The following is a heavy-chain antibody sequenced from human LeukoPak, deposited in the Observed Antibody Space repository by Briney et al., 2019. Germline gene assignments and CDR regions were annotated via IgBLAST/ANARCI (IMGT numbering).Heavy chain of an antibody. J-gene: IGHJ4*02. CDR3: AKLREFGELLN. CDR2: ISSSSSDI. Sequence: GGSLRLSCAASGFTFRSYSMNWVRQVPGKGLEWVSFISSSSSDIYYADLLKGRFTISRDNSKNTLYLQMNSLRAEDTAVYYCAKLREFGELLNWGQGTLVTVSS. D-gene: IGHD3-10*01. V-gene: IGHV3-21*01. CDR1: GFTFRSYS.